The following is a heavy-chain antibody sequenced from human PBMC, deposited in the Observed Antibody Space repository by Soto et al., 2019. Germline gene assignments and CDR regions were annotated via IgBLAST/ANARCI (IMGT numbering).Heavy chain of an antibody. J-gene: IGHJ6*02. D-gene: IGHD5-12*01. CDR2: IYYSGST. CDR1: GGSISSSSYY. V-gene: IGHV4-39*01. CDR3: ARQGYSGYAGGFYYYYGMDV. Sequence: KASETLSLTCTVSGGSISSSSYYWGWIRQPPGKGLEWIGSIYYSGSTYYNPSLKSRVTISVDTSKNQFSLKLSSVTAADTAVYYCARQGYSGYAGGFYYYYGMDVWGQGTTVTVSS.